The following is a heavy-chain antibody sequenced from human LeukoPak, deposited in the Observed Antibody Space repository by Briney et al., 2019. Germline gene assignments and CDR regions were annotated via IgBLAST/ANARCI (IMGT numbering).Heavy chain of an antibody. CDR3: AKVVRAWYVIDS. V-gene: IGHV4-59*01. Sequence: PSETLSLTCTVSGSSISTYYWTWIRQPPGKGLEWIGYIYNGGTTNYNPSLKNRATISIDTSKNQFSLNLRSVTPADTAVYYCAKVVRAWYVIDSWGQGTLVTVSS. CDR2: IYNGGTT. J-gene: IGHJ4*02. D-gene: IGHD6-19*01. CDR1: GSSISTYY.